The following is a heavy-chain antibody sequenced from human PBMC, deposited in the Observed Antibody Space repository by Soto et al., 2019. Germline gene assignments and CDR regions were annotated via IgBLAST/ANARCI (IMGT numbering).Heavy chain of an antibody. Sequence: SETLSLTCTVSGGSISSSTYYWGWIRQPPGKGLEWIGSIYYSGSTYYSPSLKSRVTISVDTSKNQFSLNGLRADDTAVYYCAKEAGGGTRMLTSSFDYWGQGTLVTVSS. J-gene: IGHJ4*02. V-gene: IGHV4-39*07. CDR2: IYYSGST. D-gene: IGHD1-1*01. CDR3: AKEAGGGTRMLTSSFDY. CDR1: GGSISSSTYY.